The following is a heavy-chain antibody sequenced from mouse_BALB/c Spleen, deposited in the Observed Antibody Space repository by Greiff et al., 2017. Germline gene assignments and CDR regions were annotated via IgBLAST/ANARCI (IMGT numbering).Heavy chain of an antibody. V-gene: IGHV2-9*02. D-gene: IGHD2-14*01. CDR3: AREAYYRYLYYFDY. CDR2: IWAGGST. CDR1: GFSLTSYG. Sequence: VNLVESGPGLVAPSQSLSITCTVSGFSLTSYGVHWVRQPPGKGLEWLGVIWAGGSTNYNSALMSRLSISKDNSKSQVFLKMNSLQTDDTAMYYCAREAYYRYLYYFDYWGQGTTLTVSS. J-gene: IGHJ2*01.